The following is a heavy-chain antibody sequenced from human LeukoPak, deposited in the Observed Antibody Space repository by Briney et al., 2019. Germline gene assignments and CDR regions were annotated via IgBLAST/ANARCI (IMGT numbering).Heavy chain of an antibody. J-gene: IGHJ4*02. CDR3: ARRYCSGSSCYLFDY. Sequence: GESLKISCKGSGYSFTNYWIGWVRQMPGKGLEWMGIIHPRDSDTRYSPSFQGQVTISADRSISTAYLQWSSLKASDTAMYYCARRYCSGSSCYLFDYWGQGTLVTVSS. D-gene: IGHD2-15*01. CDR1: GYSFTNYW. V-gene: IGHV5-51*01. CDR2: IHPRDSDT.